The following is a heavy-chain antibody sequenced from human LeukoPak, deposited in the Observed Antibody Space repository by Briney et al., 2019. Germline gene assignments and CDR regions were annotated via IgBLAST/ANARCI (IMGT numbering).Heavy chain of an antibody. J-gene: IGHJ5*02. CDR3: ARGDCSSTSCYIGDWFDP. CDR2: IYYSGST. V-gene: IGHV4-61*01. CDR1: GGSVSSGSYY. Sequence: PSETLSLTCTVSGGSVSSGSYYWSWIRQPPGKGLEWIGYIYYSGSTNYNPSLKSRVTISVDTSKNQFSLKLSSVTAADTAVYYCARGDCSSTSCYIGDWFDPWAREPWSPSPQ. D-gene: IGHD2-2*02.